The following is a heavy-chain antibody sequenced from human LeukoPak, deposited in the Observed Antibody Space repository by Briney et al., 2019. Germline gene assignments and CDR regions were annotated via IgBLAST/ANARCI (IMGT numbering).Heavy chain of an antibody. CDR3: ARALYSSGWYGPAY. Sequence: GSLRVSCADSGFTFSSYSMNWVRQAPGEGLEWVSSISSSSSYTYYADSVKGRFTISRDNAENSLYLQMNSLRAEDTAVYYCARALYSSGWYGPAYWGQGTLVTVSS. V-gene: IGHV3-21*01. D-gene: IGHD6-19*01. CDR1: GFTFSSYS. J-gene: IGHJ4*02. CDR2: ISSSSSYT.